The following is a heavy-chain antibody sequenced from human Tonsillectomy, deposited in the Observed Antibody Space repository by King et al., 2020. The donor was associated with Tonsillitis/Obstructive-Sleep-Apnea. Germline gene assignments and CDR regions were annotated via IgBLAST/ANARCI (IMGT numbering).Heavy chain of an antibody. CDR3: ARGGDYGSNFIVDY. V-gene: IGHV3-30*04. J-gene: IGHJ4*02. Sequence: VQLVESGGGVVQPERSLRLSCAASGFTFSSYAMHWVRQAPGKGLEWVAVISYDGSNKYYTDSVKGRFTISRDNSKNTLYLQINSLRAEDTAVYYCARGGDYGSNFIVDYGGQGTLVTVSS. D-gene: IGHD4-23*01. CDR2: ISYDGSNK. CDR1: GFTFSSYA.